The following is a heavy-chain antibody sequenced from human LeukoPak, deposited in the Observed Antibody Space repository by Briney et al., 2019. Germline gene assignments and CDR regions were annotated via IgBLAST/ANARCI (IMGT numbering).Heavy chain of an antibody. V-gene: IGHV3-23*01. Sequence: GGSLRLSCAASGFTFSSYAMSWVRQAPGKGLEWVSAISGSGGSTYYADSMKGRFTISRDNSKNTLYLQMNSLRAEDTAVYYCAKDLVYYYDSSGYYPNWFDPWGQGTLVTVSS. CDR3: AKDLVYYYDSSGYYPNWFDP. CDR1: GFTFSSYA. D-gene: IGHD3-22*01. J-gene: IGHJ5*02. CDR2: ISGSGGST.